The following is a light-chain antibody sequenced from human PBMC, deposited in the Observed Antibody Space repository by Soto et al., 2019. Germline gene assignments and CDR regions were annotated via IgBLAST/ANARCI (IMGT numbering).Light chain of an antibody. Sequence: QSALTQPASVSGAPGQWITISCSGTSSDVGNYNLVSWYQQHPGEPPNLLYYEGRKRPAGVSKRFSGSKFGNTASLTISGLQAEDEVDYYCCSYAGDSTCVFGAGTKLTVL. CDR2: EGR. V-gene: IGLV2-23*01. CDR3: CSYAGDSTCV. CDR1: SSDVGNYNL. J-gene: IGLJ3*02.